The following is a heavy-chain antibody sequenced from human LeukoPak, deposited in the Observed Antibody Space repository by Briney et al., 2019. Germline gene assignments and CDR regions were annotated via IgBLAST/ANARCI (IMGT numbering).Heavy chain of an antibody. Sequence: PSETLSLTCAVSGGSISSGGYSWSWIRQPPGKGLEWIGEINHSGSTNYNPSLKSRVTISVDTSKNQFSLKLSSVTAADTAVYYCARVVFGDQLTGASGVGVDYWGQGTLVTVSS. J-gene: IGHJ4*02. CDR3: ARVVFGDQLTGASGVGVDY. CDR1: GGSISSGGYS. D-gene: IGHD7-27*01. CDR2: INHSGST. V-gene: IGHV4-34*01.